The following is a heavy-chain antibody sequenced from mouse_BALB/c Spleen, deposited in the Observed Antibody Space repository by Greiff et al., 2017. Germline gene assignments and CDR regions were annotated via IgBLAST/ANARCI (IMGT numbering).Heavy chain of an antibody. J-gene: IGHJ1*01. V-gene: IGHV2-9*02. CDR1: GFSLTSYG. Sequence: VKLMESGPGLVAPSQSLSITCTVSGFSLTSYGVHWVRQPPGKGLEWLGVIWAGGSTNYNSAIMSRLSISKDNSTSQVFLKMNSLQTDDTAMYYCARAYDFDVWGAGTTVTVSS. CDR3: ARAYDFDV. CDR2: IWAGGST. D-gene: IGHD6-5*01.